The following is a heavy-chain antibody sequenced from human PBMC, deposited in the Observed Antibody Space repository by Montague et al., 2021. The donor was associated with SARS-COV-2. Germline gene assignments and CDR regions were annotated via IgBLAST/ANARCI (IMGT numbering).Heavy chain of an antibody. Sequence: SLRLSCAASGITFNRHGIHWVRQAPGKGLEWVAVIWYDGSKRFYSDSVRGRSTISRDNSKNTVYLQMNSLSVEDTAVYYCASAYHDYGLDNWGQGTLVTVSS. J-gene: IGHJ4*02. D-gene: IGHD3-16*01. CDR2: IWYDGSKR. V-gene: IGHV3-33*01. CDR3: ASAYHDYGLDN. CDR1: GITFNRHG.